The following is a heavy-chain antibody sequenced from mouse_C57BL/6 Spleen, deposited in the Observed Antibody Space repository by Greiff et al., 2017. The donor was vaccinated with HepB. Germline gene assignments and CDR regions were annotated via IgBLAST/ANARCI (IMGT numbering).Heavy chain of an antibody. CDR1: GYSFTDYN. Sequence: VQLKESGPELVKPGASVKISCKASGYSFTDYNMNWVKQSNGKSLEWIGVINPNYGTTSYNQKFKGKATLTVDQSSSTAYMQLNSLTSEDSAVYYCARGWVYYYGSRNYAMDYWGQGTSVTVSS. CDR2: INPNYGTT. D-gene: IGHD1-1*01. J-gene: IGHJ4*01. CDR3: ARGWVYYYGSRNYAMDY. V-gene: IGHV1-39*01.